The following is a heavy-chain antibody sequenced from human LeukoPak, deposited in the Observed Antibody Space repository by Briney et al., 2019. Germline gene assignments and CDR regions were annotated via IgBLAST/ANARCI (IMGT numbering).Heavy chain of an antibody. CDR2: INHSGST. Sequence: SETLSLTCAVYGGSFSGYYWSWIRQPPGKGLEWIGEINHSGSTYYNPSLKSRVTISVDTSKNQFSLKLSSVTAADTAVYYCARGDSGSYYYYYYMDVWGKGTTVTVSS. CDR1: GGSFSGYY. D-gene: IGHD1-26*01. J-gene: IGHJ6*03. V-gene: IGHV4-34*01. CDR3: ARGDSGSYYYYYYMDV.